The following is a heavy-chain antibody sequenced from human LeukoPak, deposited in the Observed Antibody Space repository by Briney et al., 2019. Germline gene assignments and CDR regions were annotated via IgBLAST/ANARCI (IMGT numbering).Heavy chain of an antibody. CDR3: ARDWRADP. Sequence: PGGSLRLSCSASGFTFSTHAMNWVRQAPGKGLEWVSYISSSGSTTYYADSVKGRFTISRDNAKNSLYLQMSSLRAEDTAVYYCARDWRADPWGQGTLVTVSS. CDR2: ISSSGSTT. V-gene: IGHV3-48*03. CDR1: GFTFSTHA. J-gene: IGHJ5*02.